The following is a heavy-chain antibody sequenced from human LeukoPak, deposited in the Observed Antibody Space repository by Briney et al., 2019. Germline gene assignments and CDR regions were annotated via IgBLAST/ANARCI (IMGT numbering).Heavy chain of an antibody. V-gene: IGHV3-15*01. Sequence: GGSLRLSCAASGFTFSNAWMSWVRQAPGKGLEWVGRIKSKTDGGTTDYAAPVKGRFTTSRDDSKNTLYLQMNSLKTEDTAVYYCTTGAPITRFDPWGQGTLVTVSS. CDR2: IKSKTDGGTT. CDR3: TTGAPITRFDP. D-gene: IGHD3-10*01. CDR1: GFTFSNAW. J-gene: IGHJ5*02.